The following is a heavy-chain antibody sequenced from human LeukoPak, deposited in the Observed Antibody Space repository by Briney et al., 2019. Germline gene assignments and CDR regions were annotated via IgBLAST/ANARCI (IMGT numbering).Heavy chain of an antibody. J-gene: IGHJ4*02. V-gene: IGHV4-34*01. CDR3: GHLYFDY. Sequence: SETLSLTCAVYGGSFSGYDWSWIRQPPGKGLEWIGEINHSGSTNYNPSLKRRVTILVDTSKNQLPLKLMYMTAADTAVDYCGHLYFDYWGQGTPVTVSS. CDR1: GGSFSGYD. CDR2: INHSGST.